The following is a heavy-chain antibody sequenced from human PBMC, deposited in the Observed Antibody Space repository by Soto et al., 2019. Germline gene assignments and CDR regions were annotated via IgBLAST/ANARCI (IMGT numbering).Heavy chain of an antibody. D-gene: IGHD3-3*02. J-gene: IGHJ4*02. CDR1: VASISIAAYY. CDR2: ISYSGTT. V-gene: IGHV4-31*03. Sequence: PSETLSLTCTISVASISIAAYYWSWIRQRPGEGLEWIGFISYSGTTYHSPSLKSRLLLSVDTSKNQFSLELSFVTDADTAVYYCARGTTHFWSSYRFSYFDSWGQGTMVTVSS. CDR3: ARGTTHFWSSYRFSYFDS.